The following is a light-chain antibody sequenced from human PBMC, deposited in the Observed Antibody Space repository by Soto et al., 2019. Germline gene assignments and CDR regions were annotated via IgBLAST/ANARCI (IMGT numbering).Light chain of an antibody. V-gene: IGLV2-23*02. Sequence: QSALTQPASVSGSPGQSITISCTGTSSDVGGYNLVSWYQQHPGKAPKLMIYEVSKRPSGVSNRFSGSKSGNTASLTISGLQAEEEADYYCCSYAGSSTLVFGAGTKLTVL. CDR1: SSDVGGYNL. J-gene: IGLJ2*01. CDR2: EVS. CDR3: CSYAGSSTLV.